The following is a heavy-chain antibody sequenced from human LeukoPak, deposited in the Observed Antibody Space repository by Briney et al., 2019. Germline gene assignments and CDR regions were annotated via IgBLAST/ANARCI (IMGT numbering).Heavy chain of an antibody. CDR1: GFTFRRDG. CDR2: ISYDGSNK. D-gene: IGHD6-13*01. Sequence: PGGSLRLPCAASGFTFRRDGMHWVRQAPGKGLEWVAVISYDGSNKNYADSVKGRFTISRDNSKNTLYLQMNSLRAEDTAVYYCAKDRRSSWSFDYWGQGTLVTVSS. J-gene: IGHJ4*02. CDR3: AKDRRSSWSFDY. V-gene: IGHV3-30*18.